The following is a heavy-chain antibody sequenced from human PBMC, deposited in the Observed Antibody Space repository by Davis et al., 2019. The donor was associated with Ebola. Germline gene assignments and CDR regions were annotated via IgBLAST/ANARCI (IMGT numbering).Heavy chain of an antibody. CDR1: GYTFADYY. J-gene: IGHJ4*02. V-gene: IGHV1-3*01. CDR2: INAGNGNT. CDR3: ARGGELLQDY. D-gene: IGHD1-26*01. Sequence: ASVKVSCKASGYTFADYYIHWVRQAPGQRLEWMGWINAGNGNTKYSQKFQGRVTITRDTSASTAYMELSSLRSEDTAVYYCARGGELLQDYWGQGTLVTVSS.